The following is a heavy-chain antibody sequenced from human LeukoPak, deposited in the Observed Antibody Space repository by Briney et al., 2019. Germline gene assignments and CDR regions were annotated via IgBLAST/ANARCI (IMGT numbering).Heavy chain of an antibody. J-gene: IGHJ4*02. D-gene: IGHD6-19*01. CDR3: ARRGEQWLVRRRRSYFDY. CDR2: IYYSGST. CDR1: GGSISSSSYY. Sequence: PSETLSLTCTVSGGSISSSSYYWGWIRQPPGKGLEWIGSIYYSGSTYYNPSLKSRVTISVDTSKNQFSLKLSSVTAADTAVYYCARRGEQWLVRRRRSYFDYWGQGTLVTVSS. V-gene: IGHV4-39*01.